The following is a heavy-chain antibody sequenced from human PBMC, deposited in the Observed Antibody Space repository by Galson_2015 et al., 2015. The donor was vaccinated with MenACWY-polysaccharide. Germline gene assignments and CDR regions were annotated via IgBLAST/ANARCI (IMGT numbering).Heavy chain of an antibody. CDR1: GFTFSSYA. J-gene: IGHJ6*02. CDR3: ARDYCGRTTCSGMDV. Sequence: SLRLTCAASGFTFSSYAIHWVRQAPGKGLEWVAVISYDATNKYYRDSVKGRVTPSRDNSKNTVFLEMNSLRAEDSGVYYCARDYCGRTTCSGMDVWGQGTTVTVSS. D-gene: IGHD2-21*01. CDR2: ISYDATNK. V-gene: IGHV3-30-3*01.